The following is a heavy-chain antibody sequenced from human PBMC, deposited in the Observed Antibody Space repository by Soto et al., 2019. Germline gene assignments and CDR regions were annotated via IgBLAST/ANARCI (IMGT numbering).Heavy chain of an antibody. J-gene: IGHJ4*02. CDR2: IYYSGST. CDR3: ASQNRLYCTNGVCPSDY. Sequence: PSETLSLTCTVSGGSISSSSYYWGWIRQPPGKGLEWIGSIYYSGSTYYNPSLKSRVTISVDTSKNQFSLKPSSVTAADTAVYYCASQNRLYCTNGVCPSDYWGQGTLVTVSS. D-gene: IGHD2-8*01. CDR1: GGSISSSSYY. V-gene: IGHV4-39*01.